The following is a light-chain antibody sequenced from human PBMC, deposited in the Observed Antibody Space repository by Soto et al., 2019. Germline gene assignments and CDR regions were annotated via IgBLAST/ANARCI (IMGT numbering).Light chain of an antibody. CDR2: DVN. V-gene: IGLV2-18*01. CDR1: TTDIDNYDS. Sequence: QCALTQPPSVSGSPGQSVTISCTATTTDIDNYDSVSCYQHAPGTAPNLIIYDVNNRPSGAPDRFSGSTSGNTASLTISGLQAEDETDYFCSLYSRNGSLIFGPGTKVTVL. J-gene: IGLJ1*01. CDR3: SLYSRNGSLI.